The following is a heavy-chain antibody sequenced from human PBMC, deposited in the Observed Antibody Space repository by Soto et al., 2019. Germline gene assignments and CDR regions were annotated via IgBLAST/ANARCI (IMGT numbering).Heavy chain of an antibody. Sequence: GGSLRLSCAASGFTFSSYGMHWVRQAPGKGLEWVAVIWYDGSNKYYADSVKGRFTISRDNSKNTLYLQMNSLRAEDTAVYYCARGGGPDGSGSYSSDYYYGMDVWGQGTTVTVSS. CDR2: IWYDGSNK. CDR1: GFTFSSYG. CDR3: ARGGGPDGSGSYSSDYYYGMDV. J-gene: IGHJ6*02. D-gene: IGHD3-10*01. V-gene: IGHV3-33*01.